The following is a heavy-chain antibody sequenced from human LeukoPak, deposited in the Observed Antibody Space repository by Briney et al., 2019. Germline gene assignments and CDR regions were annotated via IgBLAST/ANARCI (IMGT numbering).Heavy chain of an antibody. Sequence: SETLSLTCTVSGGSISSGGYYWSWIRQHPGKGLEWIGYIYYSGSTYYSPSLKSRVTISVDTSKNQFSLKLSSVTAADTAVYYCASSPYDFWSGPGVAQRNWFDPWGQGTLVTVSS. CDR1: GGSISSGGYY. CDR2: IYYSGST. V-gene: IGHV4-31*03. CDR3: ASSPYDFWSGPGVAQRNWFDP. D-gene: IGHD3-3*01. J-gene: IGHJ5*02.